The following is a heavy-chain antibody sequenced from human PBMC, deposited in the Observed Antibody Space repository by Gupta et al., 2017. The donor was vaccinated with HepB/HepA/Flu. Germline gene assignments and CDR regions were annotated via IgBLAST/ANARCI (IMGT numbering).Heavy chain of an antibody. Sequence: VLLVQPGAAVKKPGASVKVSCKASGYTFTGYYIHWVRQAPGKGLEWMGWINPNNGRTKYVEKCQGRVTMTRDMSISTAYMALTRLTSSDTAIYFCARFSSQRYFYDYWGQGTLVTVTS. D-gene: IGHD2-2*01. CDR2: INPNNGRT. J-gene: IGHJ4*02. V-gene: IGHV1-2*02. CDR3: ARFSSQRYFYDY. CDR1: GYTFTGYY.